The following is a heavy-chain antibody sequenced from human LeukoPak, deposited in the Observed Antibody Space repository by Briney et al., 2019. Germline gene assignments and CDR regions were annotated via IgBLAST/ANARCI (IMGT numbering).Heavy chain of an antibody. J-gene: IGHJ6*02. CDR3: ARDRAVKARIGGMDV. CDR2: ISESSSHT. CDR1: GFTFSGYS. V-gene: IGHV3-21*06. D-gene: IGHD5-24*01. Sequence: GGSLRLSCEASGFTFSGYSMTWVRQAPGKGLEWVSYISESSSHTYNADSVKGRFTISRDNAKNSPYLQMNSLRVEDTGIYYCARDRAVKARIGGMDVWGQGTTVIVSS.